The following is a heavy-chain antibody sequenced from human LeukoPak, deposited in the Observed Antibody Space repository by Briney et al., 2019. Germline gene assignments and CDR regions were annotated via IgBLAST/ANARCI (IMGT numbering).Heavy chain of an antibody. CDR1: GGSISSYY. D-gene: IGHD4-17*01. CDR2: IYYSGST. CDR3: ARFYGDYAGLGWYFDL. V-gene: IGHV4-59*01. Sequence: PSETLSLTCTVSGGSISSYYWSWIRQPPGKGLEWIGYIYYSGSTNYNPSLKSRVTISVDTSKNQFSLKLSSVTAADTAVYYCARFYGDYAGLGWYFDLWGRGTLVTVSS. J-gene: IGHJ2*01.